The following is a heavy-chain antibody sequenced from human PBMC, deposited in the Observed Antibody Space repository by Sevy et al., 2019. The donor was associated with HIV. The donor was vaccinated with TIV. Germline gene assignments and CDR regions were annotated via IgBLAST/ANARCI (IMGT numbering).Heavy chain of an antibody. D-gene: IGHD2-21*02. CDR1: GGSISSSSYY. J-gene: IGHJ5*02. Sequence: SETLSLTCTVSGGSISSSSYYWGWIRQPPGKGLEWIGSIYYSGSTDYNPSLKSRVTISVDTSKNQFSLKLSSVTAADTAVYYCARLGLLVRRRHNWFDPWGQGTLVTVSS. CDR2: IYYSGST. CDR3: ARLGLLVRRRHNWFDP. V-gene: IGHV4-39*01.